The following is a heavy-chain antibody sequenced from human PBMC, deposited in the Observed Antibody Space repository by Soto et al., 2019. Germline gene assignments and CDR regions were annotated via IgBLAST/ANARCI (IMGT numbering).Heavy chain of an antibody. D-gene: IGHD6-13*01. J-gene: IGHJ5*02. Sequence: GGSLRLSCAASGFTFRSFTMNWVRQAPGKGLEWVSTISSNSAYIYYTDALRGRITISRDNAKNSLHLQMNSLRAEDTAVYYCTREAARDSSPWGWFDPWGPGALVTVSS. V-gene: IGHV3-21*01. CDR1: GFTFRSFT. CDR3: TREAARDSSPWGWFDP. CDR2: ISSNSAYI.